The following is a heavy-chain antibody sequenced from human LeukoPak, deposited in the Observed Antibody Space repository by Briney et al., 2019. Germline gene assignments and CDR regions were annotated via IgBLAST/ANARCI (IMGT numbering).Heavy chain of an antibody. CDR1: GFTFSDYY. V-gene: IGHV3-23*01. CDR2: ISGSGGST. Sequence: PGGSLRLSCAASGFTFSDYYMSWIRQAPGKGLEWVSAISGSGGSTYYADSVKGRFTISRDNSKNTLYLQMNSLRAEDTAVYYCAKDNDYYDSSESDYWGQGTLVTVSS. D-gene: IGHD3-22*01. J-gene: IGHJ4*02. CDR3: AKDNDYYDSSESDY.